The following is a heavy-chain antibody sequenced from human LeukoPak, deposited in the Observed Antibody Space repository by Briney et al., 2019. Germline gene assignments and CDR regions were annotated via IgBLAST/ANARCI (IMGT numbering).Heavy chain of an antibody. Sequence: GESLKISCKGSGYSFTSHWIGWVRQTPGKGLEWMGIISPGDSDTRYSPSFQGQVTISADKSISTAYLQWSSLKASDTAIYYCVAQLSYYDSRGGYYFDYWGQGTLVTVSS. D-gene: IGHD3-22*01. V-gene: IGHV5-51*01. CDR2: ISPGDSDT. CDR1: GYSFTSHW. CDR3: VAQLSYYDSRGGYYFDY. J-gene: IGHJ4*02.